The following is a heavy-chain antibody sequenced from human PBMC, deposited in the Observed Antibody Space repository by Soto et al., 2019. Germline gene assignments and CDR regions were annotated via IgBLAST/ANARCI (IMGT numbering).Heavy chain of an antibody. J-gene: IGHJ5*02. D-gene: IGHD2-2*01. Sequence: EVQLVQSGAEVKKPGESLRISCTGFGYTFNTFWIRWVRQMPGKGLVLMGRIDPRDSYVNYSPSFQGHVTISADKSISTAYLQWGSLKASDTAMYYCARLYCTTSTCDSWFDPWGEGTLVTVSS. CDR2: IDPRDSYV. V-gene: IGHV5-10-1*03. CDR3: ARLYCTTSTCDSWFDP. CDR1: GYTFNTFW.